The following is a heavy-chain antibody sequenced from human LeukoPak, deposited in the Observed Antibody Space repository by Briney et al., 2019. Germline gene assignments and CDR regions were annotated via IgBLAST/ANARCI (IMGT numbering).Heavy chain of an antibody. V-gene: IGHV1-24*01. D-gene: IGHD1-26*01. J-gene: IGHJ5*02. CDR3: ATAKGGYGRWFDP. Sequence: ASVKVSCKVSGYTLTELSMHWVRQAPGKGLDWMGGFDPEDGETIYAQKFQGRVTMNEDTSTDTAYMELSSLRSEDTAVYYCATAKGGYGRWFDPWGQGTLVTVSS. CDR2: FDPEDGET. CDR1: GYTLTELS.